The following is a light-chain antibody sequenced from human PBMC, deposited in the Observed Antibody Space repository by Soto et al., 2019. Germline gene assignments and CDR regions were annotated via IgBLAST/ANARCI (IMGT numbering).Light chain of an antibody. CDR1: SSKIGAGYD. CDR2: GNS. CDR3: QCYDSSLSGYV. J-gene: IGLJ1*01. Sequence: QSVRTQPPSVSGAPGQRVAISCTGSSSKIGAGYDVHWYQQLPGTAPKLLIYGNSNRPSGVPDRFSGSKSGTSASLAITGLQAEDESDYYCQCYDSSLSGYVFGTGTKSPS. V-gene: IGLV1-40*01.